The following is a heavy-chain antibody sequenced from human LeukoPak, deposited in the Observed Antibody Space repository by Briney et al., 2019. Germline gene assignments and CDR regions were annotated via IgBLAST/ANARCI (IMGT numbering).Heavy chain of an antibody. CDR2: ITNSGGNT. D-gene: IGHD6-19*01. J-gene: IGHJ3*02. V-gene: IGHV3-23*01. CDR1: GFTFSSYA. CDR3: AKDRRDSSGWYDPGAFDI. Sequence: GGSLRLSCAASGFTFSSYAMSWVRQAPGQGLEWVSTITNSGGNTHYADSVKGRFTISRDNSKNTLYLQMNSLRAEDTAVYYCAKDRRDSSGWYDPGAFDIWGQGTMVTVSS.